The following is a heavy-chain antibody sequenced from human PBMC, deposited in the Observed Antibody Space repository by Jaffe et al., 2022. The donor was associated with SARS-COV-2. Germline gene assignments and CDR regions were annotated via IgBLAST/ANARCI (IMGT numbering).Heavy chain of an antibody. D-gene: IGHD2-15*01. CDR1: GGSVSSGGYY. CDR3: ARQYCSGGSCYPVFDY. V-gene: IGHV4-61*08. Sequence: QVQLQESGPGLVKPSETLSLTCTVSGGSVSSGGYYWSWIRQPPGKRLEWIGFIYYTGSTNYNPSLKSRVTISVDTSKDQFSLKLSSVTAADTAVYYCARQYCSGGSCYPVFDYWGQGTLVTVSS. J-gene: IGHJ4*02. CDR2: IYYTGST.